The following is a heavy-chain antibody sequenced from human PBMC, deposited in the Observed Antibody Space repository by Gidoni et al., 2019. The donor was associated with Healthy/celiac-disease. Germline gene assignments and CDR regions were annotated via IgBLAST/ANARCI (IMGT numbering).Heavy chain of an antibody. CDR3: AREDYYGSGSHDYGMDV. CDR1: GFPFSSYR. CDR2: ISSSSSTI. Sequence: ELQLVESGGGLVQPGGSLRLPCAASGFPFSSYRMNWVRQAPGKGLEWVSYISSSSSTIYYADSVKGRFTISRDNAKNSLYLQMNSLRDEDTAVYYGAREDYYGSGSHDYGMDVWGQGTTVTVSS. J-gene: IGHJ6*02. D-gene: IGHD3-10*01. V-gene: IGHV3-48*02.